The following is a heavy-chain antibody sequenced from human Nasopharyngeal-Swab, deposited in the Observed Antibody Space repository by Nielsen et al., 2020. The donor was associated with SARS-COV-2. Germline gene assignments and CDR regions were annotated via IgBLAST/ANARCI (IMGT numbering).Heavy chain of an antibody. CDR2: IYSSGNT. Sequence: RQAPGKGLEWVGNIYSSGNTYYNASFKSRLTISLDTSKNQFSLHLSSVTAADTAVYYCVRDAEGVYGAFDIWGQGTVVTVSS. D-gene: IGHD5/OR15-5a*01. CDR3: VRDAEGVYGAFDI. V-gene: IGHV4-30-4*01. J-gene: IGHJ3*02.